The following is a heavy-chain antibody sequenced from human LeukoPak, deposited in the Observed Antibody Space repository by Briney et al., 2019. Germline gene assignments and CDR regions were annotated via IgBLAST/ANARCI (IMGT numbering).Heavy chain of an antibody. J-gene: IGHJ4*02. CDR3: ARDYQGHFEY. D-gene: IGHD2-2*01. CDR2: IKRDGSEK. Sequence: PGGSLRLSCAASGFTFSNYWMSCVRQAPGKGLEWVANIKRDGSEKYYVDSVGGRFTISRDNAKSSLYLQMNSLRVEDTAVYYCARDYQGHFEYWGQGTLVTVSS. CDR1: GFTFSNYW. V-gene: IGHV3-7*05.